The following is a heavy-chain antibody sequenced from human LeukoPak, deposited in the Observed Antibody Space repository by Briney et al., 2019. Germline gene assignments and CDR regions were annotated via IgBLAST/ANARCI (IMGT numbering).Heavy chain of an antibody. Sequence: SETLSLTCTVSGGSISSGDYYWSWIRQPPGKGLEWIGYIYCSGSTYYNPSLKSRVSISVDTSKNQFSLKLSSVTAADTAVYYCARAPRGLNFDYWGQGTLVTVSS. J-gene: IGHJ4*02. D-gene: IGHD3-10*01. V-gene: IGHV4-30-4*08. CDR2: IYCSGST. CDR3: ARAPRGLNFDY. CDR1: GGSISSGDYY.